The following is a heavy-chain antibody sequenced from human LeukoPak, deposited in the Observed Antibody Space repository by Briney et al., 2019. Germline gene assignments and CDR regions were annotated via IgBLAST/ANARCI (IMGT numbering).Heavy chain of an antibody. D-gene: IGHD6-13*01. Sequence: GGSLRLSCAASGFTFDDYAMHWVRQAPGKGLEWVANMKYDGSEKYYVDSVKGRFTISRDNAKNSLYLQMNSLRAEDTAVYYCARDIEAAGLFLDYWGQGTLVTVSS. CDR3: ARDIEAAGLFLDY. CDR2: MKYDGSEK. CDR1: GFTFDDYA. J-gene: IGHJ4*02. V-gene: IGHV3-7*01.